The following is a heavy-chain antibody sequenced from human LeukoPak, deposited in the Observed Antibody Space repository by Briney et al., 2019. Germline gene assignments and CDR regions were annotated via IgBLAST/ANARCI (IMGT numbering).Heavy chain of an antibody. CDR3: AKDDDKWLAHYFDY. D-gene: IGHD6-19*01. CDR1: GFTFDDYA. CDR2: ISWNSGSI. J-gene: IGHJ4*02. V-gene: IGHV3-9*01. Sequence: PGGSLRLSCAASGFTFDDYAMHWVRQAPGKGLEWVSGISWNSGSIGYADSVKGRFTISRDNSKNTLYLQMNSLRAEDTAVYYCAKDDDKWLAHYFDYWGQGTLVPVSS.